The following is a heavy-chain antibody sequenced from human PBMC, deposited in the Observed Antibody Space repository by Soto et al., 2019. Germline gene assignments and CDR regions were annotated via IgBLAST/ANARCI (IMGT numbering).Heavy chain of an antibody. CDR2: ISYDGNNI. D-gene: IGHD5-18*01. V-gene: IGHV3-30-3*01. Sequence: QVQLVESGGGVVQPGRSLRLSCAASGFTFSIHAMHWVRQAPGKGLEWVAVISYDGNNIVYADSVKGRFTISRDNSENTLSLQMNRLREEDTGVYYCARRDSYGGPNNCGRDVWGQGTTVTF. CDR1: GFTFSIHA. CDR3: ARRDSYGGPNNCGRDV. J-gene: IGHJ6*02.